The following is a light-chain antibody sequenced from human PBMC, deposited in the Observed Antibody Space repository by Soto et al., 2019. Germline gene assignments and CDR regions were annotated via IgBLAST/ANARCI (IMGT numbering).Light chain of an antibody. CDR2: DVT. CDR1: SSDVGGYNY. J-gene: IGLJ2*01. V-gene: IGLV2-11*01. Sequence: QSVLTQPRSVSGSPGQSVTISCTGTSSDVGGYNYVSWYQQYPGKAPKFMIYDVTKRPSGVPDRFSGSKSGNTASLTISGLQAEDEADYYCCSYASTSTLVVFGGGTKLTVL. CDR3: CSYASTSTLVV.